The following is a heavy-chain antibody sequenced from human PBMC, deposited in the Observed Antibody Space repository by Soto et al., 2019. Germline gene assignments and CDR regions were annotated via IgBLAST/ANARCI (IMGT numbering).Heavy chain of an antibody. V-gene: IGHV1-18*01. D-gene: IGHD3-22*01. CDR3: AREKTSSGYYPADY. CDR2: ISAYNGNT. J-gene: IGHJ4*02. Sequence: ASAKVSCKASGYTFTSYGISWVRQAPGQGLEWMGWISAYNGNTNYAQKLQGRVTMTTDTSTSTAYMELRSLRSDDTAVYYCAREKTSSGYYPADYWGQGTLVTVSS. CDR1: GYTFTSYG.